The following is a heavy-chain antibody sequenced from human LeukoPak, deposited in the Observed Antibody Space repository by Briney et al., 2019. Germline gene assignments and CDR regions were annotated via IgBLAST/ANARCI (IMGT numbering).Heavy chain of an antibody. D-gene: IGHD1-7*01. J-gene: IGHJ4*02. CDR2: IKSKTDGGAT. CDR3: TTLKWNYCPLDF. Sequence: GGSLRLSCASSGFSFSNVWMSWVRQAPGKGLEWVGRIKSKTDGGATDYAAPVKGRFTISRDDSKNTLYLQMNSLKTEDTAVYYCTTLKWNYCPLDFWGQGTLVTVAS. CDR1: GFSFSNVW. V-gene: IGHV3-15*01.